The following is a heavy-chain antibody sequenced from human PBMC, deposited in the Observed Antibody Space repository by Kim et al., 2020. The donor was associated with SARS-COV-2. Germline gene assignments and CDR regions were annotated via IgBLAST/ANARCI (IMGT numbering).Heavy chain of an antibody. CDR2: IIPILGIA. CDR3: AIIGYCSSTSCYYSHFDY. Sequence: SVKVSCKASGGTFSSYTISWVRQAPGQGLEWMGRIIPILGIANYAQKFQGRVTITADKSTSTAYMELSSLRSEDTAVYYCAIIGYCSSTSCYYSHFDYWGQGTLVTVSS. V-gene: IGHV1-69*02. J-gene: IGHJ4*02. D-gene: IGHD2-2*01. CDR1: GGTFSSYT.